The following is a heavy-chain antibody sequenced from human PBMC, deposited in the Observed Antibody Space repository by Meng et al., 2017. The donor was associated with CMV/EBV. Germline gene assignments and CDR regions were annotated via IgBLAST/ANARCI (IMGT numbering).Heavy chain of an antibody. Sequence: ASVKVSCKASGYTFTSYYIHWVRQATGQGLEWMGWMNLNSGNTGYAQKFQGRVTMTRNTSISTAYMELSSLRSEDAAVYYFARPLTGYYQSGMDVWGQGTTVTVSS. V-gene: IGHV1-8*02. D-gene: IGHD3-9*01. CDR1: GYTFTSYY. J-gene: IGHJ6*02. CDR2: MNLNSGNT. CDR3: ARPLTGYYQSGMDV.